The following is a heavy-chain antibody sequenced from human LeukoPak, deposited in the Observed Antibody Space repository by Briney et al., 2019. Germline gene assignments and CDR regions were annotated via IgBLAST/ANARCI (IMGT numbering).Heavy chain of an antibody. Sequence: SGGSLRLSCAASGFTFSSYSMNWVRQAPGKGLEWVSSISSSSSYIYYADSVKGRFTISRDNAKNSLYLQMNSLRAEDTAVYYCASIVPNSSGWYPPYDYWGQGTLVTVSS. J-gene: IGHJ4*02. D-gene: IGHD6-19*01. CDR1: GFTFSSYS. V-gene: IGHV3-21*01. CDR3: ASIVPNSSGWYPPYDY. CDR2: ISSSSSYI.